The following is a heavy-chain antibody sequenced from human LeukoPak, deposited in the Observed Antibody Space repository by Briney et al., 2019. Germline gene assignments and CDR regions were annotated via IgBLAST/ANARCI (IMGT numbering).Heavy chain of an antibody. CDR2: IYYSGST. CDR3: ARPPLRYDSSGYYYYMDV. CDR1: GGSISSSSYY. J-gene: IGHJ6*03. D-gene: IGHD3-22*01. Sequence: SETLSLTCTVSGGSISSSSYYWGWIRQPPGKGLVWIGSIYYSGSTYYNPSLKSRVTISVDTSKNQFSLKLSSVTAADTAVYYCARPPLRYDSSGYYYYMDVWGKGTTVTVSS. V-gene: IGHV4-39*01.